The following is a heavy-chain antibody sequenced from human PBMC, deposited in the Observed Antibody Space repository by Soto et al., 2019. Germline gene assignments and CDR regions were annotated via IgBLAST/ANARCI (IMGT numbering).Heavy chain of an antibody. D-gene: IGHD6-19*01. CDR3: ARGVTDSHGWYHFAH. V-gene: IGHV4-59*12. J-gene: IGHJ4*02. CDR2: IYYSGST. Sequence: SETLSLTCTVSGGSISSYFWSWTRQPPGKGLEWIGYIYYSGSTNYNPSLKSRVTISSDISKNTLYLQMNSLTAADTAVFFCARGVTDSHGWYHFAHWGQGTLVTVSS. CDR1: GGSISSYF.